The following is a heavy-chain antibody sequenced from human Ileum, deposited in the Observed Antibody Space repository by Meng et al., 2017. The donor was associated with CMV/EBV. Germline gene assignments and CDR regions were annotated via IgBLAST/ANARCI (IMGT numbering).Heavy chain of an antibody. V-gene: IGHV1-2*02. CDR1: GYTFNGYY. Sequence: KASGYTFNGYYMHWVRPATGQGLVWMGWISPNSGGTKDAQKFQGRVTMTRDTSISTAYMDLSRLTSDDTAVYYCARVRAAAENVIDPWGQGTLVTVSS. D-gene: IGHD6-13*01. CDR3: ARVRAAAENVIDP. CDR2: ISPNSGGT. J-gene: IGHJ5*02.